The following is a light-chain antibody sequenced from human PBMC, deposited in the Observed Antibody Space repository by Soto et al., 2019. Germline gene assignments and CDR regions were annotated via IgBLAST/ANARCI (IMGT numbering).Light chain of an antibody. CDR1: QSVSSSY. CDR3: QQYGSSPLYT. V-gene: IGKV3-20*01. CDR2: GAS. J-gene: IGKJ2*01. Sequence: ELVLTQSPGTLSLSPGERATLSCRASQSVSSSYLAWYQQKPGQAPRLLIYGASSRATGIPDRFSGSGSGTDFTLTISRLEPEDFAVYYCQQYGSSPLYTFGQGTKREIK.